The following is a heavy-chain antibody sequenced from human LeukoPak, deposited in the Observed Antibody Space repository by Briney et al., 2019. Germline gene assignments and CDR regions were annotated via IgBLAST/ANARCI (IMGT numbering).Heavy chain of an antibody. CDR1: GFTFNSYA. Sequence: GGSLRLSCAASGFTFNSYAMSWVRQAPGKGLEWVSAISGSGGSTYYADSVKGRFTISRDSSKNTMYLQMNSLRVEDTAMYYCGRDVGPWGQGTLVTVSS. CDR3: GRDVGP. CDR2: ISGSGGST. V-gene: IGHV3-23*01. J-gene: IGHJ5*02.